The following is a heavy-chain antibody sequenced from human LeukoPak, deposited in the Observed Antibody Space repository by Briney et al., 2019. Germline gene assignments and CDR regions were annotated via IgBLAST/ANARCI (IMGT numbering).Heavy chain of an antibody. CDR1: GGSISSGGYY. CDR2: IYYSGST. D-gene: IGHD3-22*01. Sequence: SETLSLTCTVSGGSISSGGYYWSWIRQHPGKGLEWIGYIYYSGSTYYNPSLKSRVTISVDTSKNQFSLKLSSVTAADTAVYYCASSAARTLSSGYYSSYYYGMDVWGQGTTVTVSS. V-gene: IGHV4-31*03. J-gene: IGHJ6*02. CDR3: ASSAARTLSSGYYSSYYYGMDV.